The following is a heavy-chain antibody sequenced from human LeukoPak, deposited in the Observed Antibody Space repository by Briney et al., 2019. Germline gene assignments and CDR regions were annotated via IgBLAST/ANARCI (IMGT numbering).Heavy chain of an antibody. CDR3: ATHDYYGSGSYYNVGYYYMDV. CDR1: GFTFDDYA. J-gene: IGHJ6*03. D-gene: IGHD3-10*01. Sequence: GGSLRLSCAASGFTFDDYAMHWVRQAPGKGLEWVSLISGDGGSTYYADSVKGRFTISRDNSKNSLYLKMKSLRTEDTALYYCATHDYYGSGSYYNVGYYYMDVWGKGTTVTVSS. CDR2: ISGDGGST. V-gene: IGHV3-43*02.